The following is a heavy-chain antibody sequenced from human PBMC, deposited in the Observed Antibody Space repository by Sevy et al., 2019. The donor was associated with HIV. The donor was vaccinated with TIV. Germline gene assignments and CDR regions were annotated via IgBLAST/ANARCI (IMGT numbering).Heavy chain of an antibody. J-gene: IGHJ3*01. CDR2: ISGSSNYI. V-gene: IGHV3-21*01. CDR1: GFNFDSYT. CDR3: ARPYGSGSWEAFDV. D-gene: IGHD3-10*01. Sequence: GGSLRLSCAASGFNFDSYTMNWVRQAPGQGLEWVSSISGSSNYIYYGDSLKGRFTISRDNAKNSVYLQVHSLRADDTAVYFCARPYGSGSWEAFDVWGQGTVVTVSS.